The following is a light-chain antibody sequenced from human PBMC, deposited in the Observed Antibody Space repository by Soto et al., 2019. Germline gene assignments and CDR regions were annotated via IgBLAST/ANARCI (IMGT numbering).Light chain of an antibody. V-gene: IGLV2-18*02. J-gene: IGLJ1*01. CDR2: EVN. Sequence: QSVLTQPASVSGSPGQSITISCTGTSSDIGSYNRVSWYQQPPGTAPKLIVYEVNNRPPGVPDRFSGSKSGNTASLTISGLQAEDEADYYCNSFTTSSTYVFGTGTKLTVL. CDR1: SSDIGSYNR. CDR3: NSFTTSSTYV.